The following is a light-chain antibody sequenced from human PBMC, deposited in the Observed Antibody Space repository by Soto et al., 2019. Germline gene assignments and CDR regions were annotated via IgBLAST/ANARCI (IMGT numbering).Light chain of an antibody. CDR1: QSVSSN. CDR2: GAS. J-gene: IGKJ4*01. Sequence: IVMTQSPGSLSVSPWERATLSCRASQSVSSNLAWYQQKPGQAPRLLIYGASTRATGIPARFSGSGSGTEFTLTISSLQSEDFAVYYCQQYNNWPLTFGGGTKVDIK. V-gene: IGKV3-15*01. CDR3: QQYNNWPLT.